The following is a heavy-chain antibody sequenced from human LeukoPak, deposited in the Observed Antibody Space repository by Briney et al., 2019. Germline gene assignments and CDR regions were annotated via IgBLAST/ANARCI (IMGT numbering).Heavy chain of an antibody. CDR3: AKQPGYSSSWYGY. CDR1: GFALSSYE. J-gene: IGHJ4*02. D-gene: IGHD6-13*01. CDR2: IGYGGSDT. V-gene: IGHV3-23*01. Sequence: GGSLRLSCTVSGFALSSYEMTWFRQAPGKGLEWVSSIGYGGSDTHYADSVKGRFTVSRDNSKNTLYLQMNSLRAEDTAVYYCAKQPGYSSSWYGYWGQGTLVTVSS.